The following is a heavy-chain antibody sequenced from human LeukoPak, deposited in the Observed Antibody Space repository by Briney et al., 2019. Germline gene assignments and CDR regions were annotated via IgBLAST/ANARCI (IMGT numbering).Heavy chain of an antibody. CDR1: GGSFSGYY. CDR3: ARAKAGGYYDSNGYYPT. J-gene: IGHJ5*02. D-gene: IGHD3-22*01. CDR2: INHSGST. V-gene: IGHV4-34*01. Sequence: PSETLSLTCAVYGGSFSGYYWSWIRQPPGKGLEWIGEINHSGSTNYNPSLKSRVTISVDTSKNQFSLKLSSVTAADTAVYFCARAKAGGYYDSNGYYPTWGQGTLVTVSS.